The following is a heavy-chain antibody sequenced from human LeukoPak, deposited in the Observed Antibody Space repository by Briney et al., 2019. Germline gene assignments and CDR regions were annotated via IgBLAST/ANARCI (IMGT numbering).Heavy chain of an antibody. J-gene: IGHJ4*02. V-gene: IGHV1-18*01. CDR2: ISADNGST. Sequence: ASVKVSCKASGYTFTSYGISWVRQAPGQGLEWMGWISADNGSTNYAQKFQGRVTMTTDTSTTTAYMELRNLRSDDTAVYYCARTFNDQRPDYADYWGQGTLVTVSS. CDR3: ARTFNDQRPDYADY. D-gene: IGHD6-25*01. CDR1: GYTFTSYG.